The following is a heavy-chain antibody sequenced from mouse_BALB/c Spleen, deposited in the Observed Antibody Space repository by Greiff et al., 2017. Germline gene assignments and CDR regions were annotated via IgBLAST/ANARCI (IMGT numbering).Heavy chain of an antibody. CDR3: AKCSSPYYYAMDY. CDR1: GYAFTSYN. D-gene: IGHD1-1*01. CDR2: IDPYNGGT. V-gene: IGHV1-22*01. J-gene: IGHJ4*01. Sequence: EVQLQQSGPELVKPGASVKVSCKASGYAFTSYNMYWVKQSHGKSLEWIGYIDPYNGGTSYNQKFKGKATLTVDKSSSTAYMELRSLTSEDSAVYYCAKCSSPYYYAMDYWGQGTSVTVSS.